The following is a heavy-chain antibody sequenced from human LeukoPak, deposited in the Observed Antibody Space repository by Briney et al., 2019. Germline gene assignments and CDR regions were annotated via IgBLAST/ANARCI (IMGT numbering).Heavy chain of an antibody. Sequence: GGSLRLSCAASGFTFDDYAMHWVRQAPGKGLEWVSGISWNSGSIGYADSVKGRFTISRDNAKNSLYLQMNSLRAEDTAVYYCAREGEWELLLDYWGQGTLVTVSS. D-gene: IGHD1-26*01. CDR1: GFTFDDYA. J-gene: IGHJ4*02. CDR2: ISWNSGSI. V-gene: IGHV3-9*01. CDR3: AREGEWELLLDY.